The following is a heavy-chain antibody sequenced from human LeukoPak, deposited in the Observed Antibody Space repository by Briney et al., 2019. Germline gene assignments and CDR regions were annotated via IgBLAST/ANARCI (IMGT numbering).Heavy chain of an antibody. CDR2: FDPEDGET. V-gene: IGHV1-24*01. J-gene: IGHJ5*02. D-gene: IGHD3-22*01. Sequence: GGSLRLSCAASGFTFSSYAMSWVRQAPGKGLEWMGGFDPEDGETIYAQKFQGRVTMTEDTSTDTAYMELSSLRSEDTAVYYCATDGDYYDSTWGQGTLVTVSS. CDR3: ATDGDYYDST. CDR1: GFTFSSYA.